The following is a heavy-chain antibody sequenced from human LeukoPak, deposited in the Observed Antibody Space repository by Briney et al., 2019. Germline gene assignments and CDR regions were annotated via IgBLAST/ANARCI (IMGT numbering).Heavy chain of an antibody. CDR1: GGSISSSSYY. Sequence: SETLSLTCTVSGGSISSSSYYWGWIRQPPGKGLEWIGSIYYSGSTYYNPSLKSRATISVDTSKNQFSLKLSSATAADTAVYYCARVISGSYYFDYWGQGTLVTVSS. CDR2: IYYSGST. D-gene: IGHD1-26*01. V-gene: IGHV4-39*07. CDR3: ARVISGSYYFDY. J-gene: IGHJ4*02.